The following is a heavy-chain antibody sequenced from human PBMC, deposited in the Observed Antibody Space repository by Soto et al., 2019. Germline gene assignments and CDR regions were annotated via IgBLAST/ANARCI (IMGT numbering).Heavy chain of an antibody. Sequence: SATLSLTCTVSGGSISSGGYYWSWIRQHPGKGLEWIGYIYYSGSTYYNPSLKSRVTISVDTSKNQFSLKLSSVTAADTAVYYCAWYGSGSYSNPYYFDYWGQGTLVTVSS. D-gene: IGHD3-10*01. V-gene: IGHV4-31*03. CDR1: GGSISSGGYY. CDR3: AWYGSGSYSNPYYFDY. J-gene: IGHJ4*02. CDR2: IYYSGST.